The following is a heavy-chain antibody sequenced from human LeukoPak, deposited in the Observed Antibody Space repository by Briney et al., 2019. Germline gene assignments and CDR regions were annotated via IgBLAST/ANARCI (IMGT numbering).Heavy chain of an antibody. CDR1: GGSISSSSYY. D-gene: IGHD6-13*01. CDR3: ARPPYSSSWYVPYYFDY. J-gene: IGHJ4*02. CDR2: IYYSGST. V-gene: IGHV4-39*01. Sequence: SETLSLTCTVSGGSISSSSYYWGWIPQPPGKGLEWIGSIYYSGSTYYNPSLKSRVTISVDTSKNQFSLKLSSVTAADTAVYYCARPPYSSSWYVPYYFDYWGQGTLVTVSS.